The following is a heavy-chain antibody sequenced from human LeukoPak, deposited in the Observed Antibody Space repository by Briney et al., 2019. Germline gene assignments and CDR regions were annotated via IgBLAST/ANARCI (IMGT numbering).Heavy chain of an antibody. CDR2: ISYDGSNK. D-gene: IGHD6-19*01. J-gene: IGHJ3*02. Sequence: GGSLRLPCAASGFTFSSYAMHWVRQAPGKGLEWVAVISYDGSNKYYADSVKGRFTISRDNSKNTLYLQMNSLRAEDTAVYYCATGGSGWYWDAFDIWGQGTMVTVSS. CDR3: ATGGSGWYWDAFDI. CDR1: GFTFSSYA. V-gene: IGHV3-30-3*01.